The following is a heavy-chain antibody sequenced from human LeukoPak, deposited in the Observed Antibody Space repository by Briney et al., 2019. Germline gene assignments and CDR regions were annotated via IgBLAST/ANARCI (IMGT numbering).Heavy chain of an antibody. CDR3: ARSRYYYMDV. CDR1: GGSFSSYY. V-gene: IGHV4-39*01. J-gene: IGHJ6*03. Sequence: PSETLSLTCAVYGGSFSSYYWGWIRQPPGKGLEWIGSIYYSGSTYYNPSLKSRVTISVDTSKNQFSLKLSSVTAADTAVYYCARSRYYYMDVWGKGTTVTVSS. CDR2: IYYSGST.